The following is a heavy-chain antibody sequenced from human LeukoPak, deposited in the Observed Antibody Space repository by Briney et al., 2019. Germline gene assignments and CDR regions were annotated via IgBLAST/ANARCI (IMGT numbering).Heavy chain of an antibody. CDR2: IYYSGST. D-gene: IGHD2-2*02. CDR3: ARVACSSTSCYTVGFDY. CDR1: GGSISSSSYY. J-gene: IGHJ4*02. V-gene: IGHV4-39*07. Sequence: KASETLSLTCTVSGGSISSSSYYWGWIRQPPGKGLEWIGSIYYSGSTYYNPSLKSRVTISVDTSKNQFSLKLSSVTAADTAVYYCARVACSSTSCYTVGFDYWGQGTLVTVSS.